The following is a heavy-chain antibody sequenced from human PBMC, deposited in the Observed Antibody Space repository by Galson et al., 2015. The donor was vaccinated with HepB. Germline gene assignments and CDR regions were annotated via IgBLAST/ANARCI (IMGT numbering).Heavy chain of an antibody. CDR3: ARAIFLSTVVTVVYFDY. CDR1: GGSISSYY. Sequence: ETLSLTCTVSGGSISSYYWSWIRQPPGKGLEWIGYIYYSGSTNYNPSLKSRVTISVDTSKNQFSLKLSSVTAADTAVYYCARAIFLSTVVTVVYFDYWGQGTLVTVSS. D-gene: IGHD4-23*01. J-gene: IGHJ4*02. V-gene: IGHV4-59*01. CDR2: IYYSGST.